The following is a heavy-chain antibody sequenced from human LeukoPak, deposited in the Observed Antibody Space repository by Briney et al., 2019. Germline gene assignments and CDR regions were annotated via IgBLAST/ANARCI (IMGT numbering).Heavy chain of an antibody. V-gene: IGHV1-8*01. CDR3: ARGRGYDRTGYVYYFDF. D-gene: IGHD3-22*01. CDR2: MNPNSGNT. J-gene: IGHJ4*02. CDR1: GYSFTSYD. Sequence: ASVKVSCKAFGYSFTSYDINWVRQAPGQGFEWVGWMNPNSGNTGHAQEFQGRVTMTRDTSMSTAYMELSSLRYEDTAVYYCARGRGYDRTGYVYYFDFWGQGTLVTVSS.